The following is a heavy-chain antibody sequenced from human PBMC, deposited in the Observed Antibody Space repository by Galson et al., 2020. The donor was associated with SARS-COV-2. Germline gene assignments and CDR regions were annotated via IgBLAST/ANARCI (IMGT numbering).Heavy chain of an antibody. CDR1: GFTFNSYA. V-gene: IGHV3-23*01. CDR2: ISSSGNKT. D-gene: IGHD2-2*01. CDR3: AKGPYCSSTSCYSVGAFDI. Sequence: QAGGSLRLSCAASGFTFNSYAMSWVRQAPGKGLEWVSAISSSGNKTYYPDSVKGRFTISRDNSKNTLYLQMNSLKAEDTAVYYCAKGPYCSSTSCYSVGAFDIWGQGTMVTVSS. J-gene: IGHJ3*02.